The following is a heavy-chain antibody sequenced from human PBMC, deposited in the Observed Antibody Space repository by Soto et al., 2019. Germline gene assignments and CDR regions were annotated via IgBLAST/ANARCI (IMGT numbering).Heavy chain of an antibody. CDR2: ISGSGGGT. V-gene: IGHV3-23*01. J-gene: IGHJ4*02. D-gene: IGHD5-12*01. Sequence: GGSLRLSCAASGFTFSSYAMSWVRQAPGKGLEWVSAISGSGGGTYCADSVKGRFTISRDNSKNTLYLQMNSLRAEDSAVYYCAKGRLSGYDYSDYWGQGTLVTVSS. CDR1: GFTFSSYA. CDR3: AKGRLSGYDYSDY.